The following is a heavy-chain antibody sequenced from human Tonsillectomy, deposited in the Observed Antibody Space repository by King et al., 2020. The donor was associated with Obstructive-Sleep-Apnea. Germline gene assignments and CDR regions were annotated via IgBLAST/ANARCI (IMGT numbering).Heavy chain of an antibody. CDR2: INPHSGAT. CDR1: GYTFTGHY. Sequence: QLVQSGAEVKKPGASLKVSCKTSGYTFTGHYMHWVRQAPGQGLEWVGWINPHSGATDYAQKFQGRVTMTRDTSINTAYMELSRLRSDDTAVYYCARSSGGRFLEWFYFDYWGQGTLVTVSS. V-gene: IGHV1-2*02. D-gene: IGHD3-3*01. CDR3: ARSSGGRFLEWFYFDY. J-gene: IGHJ4*02.